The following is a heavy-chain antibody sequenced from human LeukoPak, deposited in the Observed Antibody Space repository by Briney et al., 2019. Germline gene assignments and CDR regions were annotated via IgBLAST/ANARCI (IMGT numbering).Heavy chain of an antibody. Sequence: GGSLRLSCAASGFSLSSYAMHWVRQAPGKGLEYVSAISSNGGSTYYANSVKGRFTISRDNSKNTLYLQMGSLRAEDMAVYYCARVGAYSGSYYDYWGQGTLVTVSS. J-gene: IGHJ4*02. CDR2: ISSNGGST. CDR3: ARVGAYSGSYYDY. D-gene: IGHD1-26*01. V-gene: IGHV3-64*01. CDR1: GFSLSSYA.